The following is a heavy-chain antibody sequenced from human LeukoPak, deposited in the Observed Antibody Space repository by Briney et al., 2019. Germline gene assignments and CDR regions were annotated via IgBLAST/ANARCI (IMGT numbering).Heavy chain of an antibody. D-gene: IGHD3-10*02. Sequence: GGSLRLSCAASGFTFRNYEMNWVRQAPGKGLEWVSYISSSGSTIYYADSVKGRFTISRDNAKNSLYLQMNSLRAEDTAVYYCAELGTTMIGGVWGKGTTVTISS. CDR3: AELGTTMIGGV. CDR2: ISSSGSTI. V-gene: IGHV3-48*03. CDR1: GFTFRNYE. J-gene: IGHJ6*04.